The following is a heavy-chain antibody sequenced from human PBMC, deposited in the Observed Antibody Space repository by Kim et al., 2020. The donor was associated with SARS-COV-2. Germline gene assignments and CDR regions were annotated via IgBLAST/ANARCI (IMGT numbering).Heavy chain of an antibody. CDR2: IYYSGST. CDR1: GGSISSYY. J-gene: IGHJ4*02. V-gene: IGHV4-59*01. CDR3: AREIRGRKYDYVWGSYRFYFDD. Sequence: SETLSLTCTVSGGSISSYYWSWIRQPPGKGLEWIGYIYYSGSTNYNPSLKSRVTISVDTSKNQFSLKLSSVTAADTAVYYCAREIRGRKYDYVWGSYRFYFDDGGKGTLVTVSS. D-gene: IGHD3-16*02.